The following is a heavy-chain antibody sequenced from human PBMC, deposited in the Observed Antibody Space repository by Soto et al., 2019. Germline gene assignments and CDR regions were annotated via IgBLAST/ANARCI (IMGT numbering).Heavy chain of an antibody. D-gene: IGHD1-26*01. CDR1: GFTFSRYW. CDR2: IKQDGSER. Sequence: PGGSLRLSCVASGFTFSRYWMSWVRQAPGKGLEWVANIKQDGSERNYGDSVKDRFTISRDNAKSSLYLQMNSLRAEDTAVYYCYVGVPDYWGQGTLVTVSS. J-gene: IGHJ4*02. V-gene: IGHV3-7*01. CDR3: YVGVPDY.